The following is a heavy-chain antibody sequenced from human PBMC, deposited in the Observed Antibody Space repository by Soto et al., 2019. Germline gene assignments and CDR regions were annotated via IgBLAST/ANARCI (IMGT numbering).Heavy chain of an antibody. Sequence: ASVKVSCKASGYTFTSYAMHWVRQAPGQRLEWMGGFDPEDGETIYAQKFQGRVTMTEDTSTDTAYMELSSLRSEDTAVYYCATASRMSYSGSYHDAFDIWGQGTMVTVSS. CDR3: ATASRMSYSGSYHDAFDI. J-gene: IGHJ3*02. CDR1: GYTFTSYA. CDR2: FDPEDGET. D-gene: IGHD1-26*01. V-gene: IGHV1-24*01.